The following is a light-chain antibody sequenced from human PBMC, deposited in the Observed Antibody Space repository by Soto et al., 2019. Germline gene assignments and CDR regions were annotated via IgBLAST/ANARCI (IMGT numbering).Light chain of an antibody. Sequence: QSVLTQPPSVSGAPGQRVIISCSGSSSNIGAGYDVKWYQQLPGTAPKLLIYGDTNRPSGVPDRFSGSKSGTSASLAITGLQTEDEADYYCHSYDSSLSVVVFGGGTKLTVL. CDR3: HSYDSSLSVVV. CDR1: SSNIGAGYD. J-gene: IGLJ3*02. CDR2: GDT. V-gene: IGLV1-40*01.